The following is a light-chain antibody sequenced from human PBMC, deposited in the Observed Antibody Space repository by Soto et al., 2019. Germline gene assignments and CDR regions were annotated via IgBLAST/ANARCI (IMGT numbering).Light chain of an antibody. CDR3: QQYYSIPYT. J-gene: IGKJ2*01. CDR2: WAS. V-gene: IGKV4-1*01. Sequence: DIVMTQSPDSLAVSLGERATINCKSSQSVLYSSNNKNYLGWYQQKPGQSPNLLIYWASTRESGVPDRFSGSGSVTEFTLTISSLQAEDVAVYYCQQYYSIPYTFCQGTKLEIK. CDR1: QSVLYSSNNKNY.